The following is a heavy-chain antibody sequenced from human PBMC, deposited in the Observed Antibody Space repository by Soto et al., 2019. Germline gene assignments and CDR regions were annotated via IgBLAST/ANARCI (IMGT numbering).Heavy chain of an antibody. CDR3: AKAHILTAYYAGY. Sequence: GGSLRLSCAASGFTFSSYAMSWVRQAPGKGLQWVSAISASGGGTYYADSVKGRFTISRDNSKNTLFLQMNSLRAEDTAVYFCAKAHILTAYYAGYWGQGTLVTVS. D-gene: IGHD3-9*01. V-gene: IGHV3-23*01. CDR2: ISASGGGT. J-gene: IGHJ4*02. CDR1: GFTFSSYA.